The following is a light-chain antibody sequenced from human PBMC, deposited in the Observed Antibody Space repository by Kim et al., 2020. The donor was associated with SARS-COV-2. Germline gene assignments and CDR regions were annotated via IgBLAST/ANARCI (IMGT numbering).Light chain of an antibody. V-gene: IGKV3-20*01. Sequence: EIVLTQSPGTLSLSPGERATLSCRASQSVSGSYLVWYQQKPGQAPRLLIYGASSRATGIPDRFSGSGSGTDFTHTISRLEPEDFAVYYCQQYGSSPRTFGKGTKLEIK. CDR2: GAS. CDR3: QQYGSSPRT. J-gene: IGKJ2*01. CDR1: QSVSGSY.